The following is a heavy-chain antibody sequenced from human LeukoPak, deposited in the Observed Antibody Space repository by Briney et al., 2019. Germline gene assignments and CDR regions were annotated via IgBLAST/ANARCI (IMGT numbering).Heavy chain of an antibody. CDR1: GYTLINYG. D-gene: IGHD2-15*01. J-gene: IGHJ5*02. CDR3: TSLISGEGDFDP. V-gene: IGHV1-18*01. CDR2: VSGDNSNT. Sequence: ASVKVSCKASGYTLINYGVIWVRRAPGQGLEWMGWVSGDNSNTNYAKTVQGRVTMTTDTSTNTAYMELKSLRSDDTAVYYCTSLISGEGDFDPWGQGTLVTVSS.